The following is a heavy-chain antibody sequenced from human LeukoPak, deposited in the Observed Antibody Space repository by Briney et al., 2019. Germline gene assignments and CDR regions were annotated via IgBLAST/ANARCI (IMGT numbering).Heavy chain of an antibody. CDR1: GFTFSSYE. D-gene: IGHD1-26*01. Sequence: GGSLRLSCAASGFTFSSYEMNWVRQAPGKGLEWVSYISSSGSTICYADSVKGRFTISRDNAKNSLYLQMNSLRAEDTAVYYCASLTRPWVGATHSFDYWGQGTLVTVSS. CDR3: ASLTRPWVGATHSFDY. CDR2: ISSSGSTI. V-gene: IGHV3-48*03. J-gene: IGHJ4*02.